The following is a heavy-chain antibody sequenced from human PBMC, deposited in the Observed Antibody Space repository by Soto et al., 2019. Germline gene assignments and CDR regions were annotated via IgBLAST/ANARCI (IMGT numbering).Heavy chain of an antibody. V-gene: IGHV4-31*03. D-gene: IGHD3-10*01. CDR3: ARDFRKAPVWFGNSYGMDV. CDR2: IYYSGST. J-gene: IGHJ6*02. Sequence: QVQLQESGPGLVKPSQTLSLTCTVSGGSISSGGYYWSWIRQHPGKGLEWIGYIYYSGSTYYNPSLKSRVTISVDTSKNQFSLKLSSVTAADTAVYYCARDFRKAPVWFGNSYGMDVWGQGTTVTVSS. CDR1: GGSISSGGYY.